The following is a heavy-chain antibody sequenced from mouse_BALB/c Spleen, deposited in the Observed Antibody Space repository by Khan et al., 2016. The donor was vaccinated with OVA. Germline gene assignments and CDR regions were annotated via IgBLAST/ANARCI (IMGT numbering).Heavy chain of an antibody. D-gene: IGHD1-1*01. Sequence: EVELVESGGGLVQPGGSRKLSCAASGFTFSNFGMHWVRQAPEKGLEWVAFISSGSSTIYYADTVKGRFTISRDNPKNTLFLQITSLRSEDTSMYYCARDYYVNFDYWGQGTTLTVSS. CDR3: ARDYYVNFDY. J-gene: IGHJ2*01. V-gene: IGHV5-17*02. CDR1: GFTFSNFG. CDR2: ISSGSSTI.